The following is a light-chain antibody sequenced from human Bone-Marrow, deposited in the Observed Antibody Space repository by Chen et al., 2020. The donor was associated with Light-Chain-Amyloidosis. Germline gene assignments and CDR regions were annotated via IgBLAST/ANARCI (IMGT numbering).Light chain of an antibody. Sequence: EIVLTQSPDTLSLSPGARGTLSCRPRQNIDWGSLIWYQQKLGQAPRLLIYGSSSRANGVPDRFSGSGSGTDFTLTISRLEPEEFAVYYCQQFGTSRGTFGRGPKVEIK. CDR1: QNIDWGS. CDR3: QQFGTSRGT. CDR2: GSS. V-gene: IGKV3-20*01. J-gene: IGKJ1*01.